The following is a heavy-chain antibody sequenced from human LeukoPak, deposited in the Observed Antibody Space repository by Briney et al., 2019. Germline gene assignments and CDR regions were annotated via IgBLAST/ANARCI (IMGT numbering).Heavy chain of an antibody. CDR2: INHSGST. Sequence: SSETLSLTCAVYGGSFSGYYWSWIRQPPGKGLEWIGEINHSGSTNYNPSLKSRVTISVDTSKNQFSLKLSSVTAADTAVYYCARRTVKWLRSANFDYWGQGTQVTVSS. CDR1: GGSFSGYY. D-gene: IGHD5-12*01. CDR3: ARRTVKWLRSANFDY. V-gene: IGHV4-34*01. J-gene: IGHJ4*02.